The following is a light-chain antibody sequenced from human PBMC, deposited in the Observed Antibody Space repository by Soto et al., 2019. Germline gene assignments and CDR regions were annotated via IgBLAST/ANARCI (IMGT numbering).Light chain of an antibody. J-gene: IGKJ1*01. CDR1: QSLLLSNGKTY. Sequence: DIVMTQTPLSLSVTPGQPASISCKSSQSLLLSNGKTYLYWYLQKSGQPPQLLIYEVFNRFSGVPDRFSGSGSGTDFTLKISRVEADDVGVYYCMQSLQFPLTFGQGTKVEIK. V-gene: IGKV2D-29*01. CDR3: MQSLQFPLT. CDR2: EVF.